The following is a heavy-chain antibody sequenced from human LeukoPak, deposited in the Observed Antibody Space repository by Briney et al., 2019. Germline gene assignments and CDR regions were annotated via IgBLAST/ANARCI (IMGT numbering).Heavy chain of an antibody. CDR1: GGSISSSNW. Sequence: SETLFLTCAVSGGSISSSNWWSWVRQPPGKGLEWIGEIYHSGSTNYNPSLKSRVTISVDKSRNQFSLKLSSVTAADTAVYYCAGTTIALYYYYYYGMDVWGQGTTVTVSS. J-gene: IGHJ6*02. D-gene: IGHD6-13*01. CDR2: IYHSGST. CDR3: AGTTIALYYYYYYGMDV. V-gene: IGHV4-4*02.